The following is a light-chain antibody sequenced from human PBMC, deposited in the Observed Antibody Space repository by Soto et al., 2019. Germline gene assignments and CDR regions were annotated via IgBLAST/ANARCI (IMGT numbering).Light chain of an antibody. Sequence: DIQMTQSPSSLSASVGDRVTVTCQASQNVSTWLTWYQQTPGKAPNLLISGASTLQRGVPSRFSGSGSGAEFTLTISSLQPEDFAIYFCQQGSRFPFTFGPGSPVDIK. CDR1: QNVSTW. CDR3: QQGSRFPFT. J-gene: IGKJ3*01. CDR2: GAS. V-gene: IGKV1-12*01.